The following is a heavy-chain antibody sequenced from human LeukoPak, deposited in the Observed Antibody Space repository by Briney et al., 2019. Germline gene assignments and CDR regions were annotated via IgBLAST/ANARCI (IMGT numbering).Heavy chain of an antibody. D-gene: IGHD3-9*01. CDR3: ARLPGRSLRYFDWLSRTPRYYFDY. CDR2: IYTGGNT. CDR1: GFTVDSNY. Sequence: GGSLRLSCAASGFTVDSNYLSWVRQAPGKGLEWVSTIYTGGNTYYADSVKGRFTISRDNSKNTLYLQMNSLRAEDTAVYYCARLPGRSLRYFDWLSRTPRYYFDYWGQGTLVTVSS. J-gene: IGHJ4*02. V-gene: IGHV3-53*01.